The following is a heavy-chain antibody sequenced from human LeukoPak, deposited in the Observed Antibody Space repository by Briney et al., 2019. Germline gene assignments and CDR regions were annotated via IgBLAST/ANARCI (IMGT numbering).Heavy chain of an antibody. Sequence: PSETLSLTCTVSGGSISSSSYYWGWIRQPPGKGLEWIGSIYYSGSTYYNPSLKSRVTMSVDTSKNQFSLKLSSVTAADTAVYYCARASLYCSSTSCYDHPRNYYYYYYMDVWGKGTTVTVSS. D-gene: IGHD2-2*01. CDR2: IYYSGST. V-gene: IGHV4-39*07. CDR1: GGSISSSSYY. CDR3: ARASLYCSSTSCYDHPRNYYYYYYMDV. J-gene: IGHJ6*03.